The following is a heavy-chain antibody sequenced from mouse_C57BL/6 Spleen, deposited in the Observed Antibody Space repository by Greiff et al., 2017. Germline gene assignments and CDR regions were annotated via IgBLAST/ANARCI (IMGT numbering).Heavy chain of an antibody. V-gene: IGHV5-17*01. D-gene: IGHD2-5*01. CDR1: GFTFSDYG. Sequence: EVKVVESGGGLVKPGGSLKLSCAASGFTFSDYGMHWVRQAPEKGLEWVAYISSGSSTIYYADTVKGRFTISRDNAKNTLFLQRTSLRSEDTAMYYCARPSNYYSNGYFDVWGTGTTVTVSS. J-gene: IGHJ1*03. CDR2: ISSGSSTI. CDR3: ARPSNYYSNGYFDV.